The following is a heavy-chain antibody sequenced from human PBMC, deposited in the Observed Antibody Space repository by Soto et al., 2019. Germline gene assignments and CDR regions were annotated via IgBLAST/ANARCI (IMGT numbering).Heavy chain of an antibody. CDR3: ARDRNTYYYDSSGYYPQYYYYYYGMDV. Sequence: SVKVSCKASGGTFSSYAISWVRQAPGQGLEWMGGIIPIFGTANYAQKFQGRVTITADESTSTAYMELSSLRSEDTAVYYCARDRNTYYYDSSGYYPQYYYYYYGMDVWGQGTTDTVSS. V-gene: IGHV1-69*13. D-gene: IGHD3-22*01. CDR2: IIPIFGTA. J-gene: IGHJ6*02. CDR1: GGTFSSYA.